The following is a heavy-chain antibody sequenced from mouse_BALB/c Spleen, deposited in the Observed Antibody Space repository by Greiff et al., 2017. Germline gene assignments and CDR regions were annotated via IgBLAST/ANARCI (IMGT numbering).Heavy chain of an antibody. D-gene: IGHD2-3*01. Sequence: VKLVSGPGLVAPSPSLSITCTVSGVSLTSYGVHWVRQPPGKGLEWLGVIWAGGSTNYNSALMSRLSISKDNSKSQVFLKMNSLQTDDTAMYYCARDDGSPFAYWGQGTLVTVSA. CDR3: ARDDGSPFAY. J-gene: IGHJ3*01. V-gene: IGHV2-9*02. CDR1: GVSLTSYG. CDR2: IWAGGST.